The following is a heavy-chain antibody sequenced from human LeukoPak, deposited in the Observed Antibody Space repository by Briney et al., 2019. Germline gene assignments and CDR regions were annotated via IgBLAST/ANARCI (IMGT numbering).Heavy chain of an antibody. J-gene: IGHJ3*02. D-gene: IGHD1-26*01. CDR2: IYYSGST. V-gene: IGHV4-39*01. CDR1: GGSISSSSYY. CDR3: ARRSGSYDAFDI. Sequence: PSETLSLTCTVSGGSISSSSYYWGWIRQPPGKGLEWIGSIYYSGSTYYNPSLKSRVTISVDTSKNQFSLKLSSVTAADTAVYYCARRSGSYDAFDIWGQGTMVTVSS.